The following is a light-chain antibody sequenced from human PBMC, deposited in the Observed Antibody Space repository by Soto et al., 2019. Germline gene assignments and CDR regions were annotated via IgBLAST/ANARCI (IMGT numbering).Light chain of an antibody. CDR3: QQYRMSTNT. Sequence: EIALTQSPGTRFLSPGERATLSCRASQRVDDRHLAWYQLRPGHAPRLLIYGASTRATGIPDRFSGSGSGTDFSLTIRGLKHEDFAVYYCQQYRMSTNTFGQGTRLEIK. CDR1: QRVDDRH. V-gene: IGKV3-20*01. J-gene: IGKJ5*01. CDR2: GAS.